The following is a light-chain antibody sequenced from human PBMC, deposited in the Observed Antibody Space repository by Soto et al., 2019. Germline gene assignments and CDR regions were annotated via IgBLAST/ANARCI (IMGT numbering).Light chain of an antibody. J-gene: IGKJ3*01. CDR1: QSLLHSNGYNY. V-gene: IGKV2-28*01. CDR2: LGS. Sequence: DSVMTQSPLSLPVTPGEPASISCSSSQSLLHSNGYNYLDWYLQKPGQSPQLLIYLGSNRVSGVPDRFSGSGSRTDFTLQLSRVEAEHVGFYYCQMYNHWHPVTFGPRTKVDI. CDR3: QMYNHWHPVT.